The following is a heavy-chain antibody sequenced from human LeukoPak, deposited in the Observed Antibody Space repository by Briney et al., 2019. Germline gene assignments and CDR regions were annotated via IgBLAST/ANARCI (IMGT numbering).Heavy chain of an antibody. V-gene: IGHV1-69*06. CDR2: IIPFFNRT. CDR3: ARGLGDCNGGNCHPLVY. J-gene: IGHJ4*02. Sequence: SVKASCKASEGTFVSYAVTWLRQAPGHGLEWVGGIIPFFNRTNYAQKFQGRVKFTADTSPNTVYMELTSLRSEDTATYYCARGLGDCNGGNCHPLVYWGQGTLVTVSS. CDR1: EGTFVSYA. D-gene: IGHD2-15*01.